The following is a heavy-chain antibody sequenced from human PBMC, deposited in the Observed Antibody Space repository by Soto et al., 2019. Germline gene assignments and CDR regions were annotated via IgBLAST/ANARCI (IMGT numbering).Heavy chain of an antibody. J-gene: IGHJ6*02. Sequence: QGQLVQSGGEVTKPGASVKVSCNSSGYTFSSYGISWVRQAPGQGLEWMGWISPYSGHTKEAPKVQGRITLTTETSTGTAYMELMSLASDDTAVYYCARDRCTTAKCYTHHLDVWGQGTTVIVSS. CDR3: ARDRCTTAKCYTHHLDV. V-gene: IGHV1-18*04. D-gene: IGHD2-8*01. CDR1: GYTFSSYG. CDR2: ISPYSGHT.